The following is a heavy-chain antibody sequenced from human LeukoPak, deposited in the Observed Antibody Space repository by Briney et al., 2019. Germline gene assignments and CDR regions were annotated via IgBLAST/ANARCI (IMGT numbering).Heavy chain of an antibody. Sequence: GGSLRLSCAASGFTFSNYEMHWVRLVLGKGLEWVSAIGIAGNTFYAGSVKGRFTISRENAKKSFHLQMNSLGAGDTAVYYCAREGSLSSSDAFDIWGQGTMVTVSS. CDR1: GFTFSNYE. J-gene: IGHJ3*02. CDR2: IGIAGNT. CDR3: AREGSLSSSDAFDI. V-gene: IGHV3-13*01. D-gene: IGHD6-6*01.